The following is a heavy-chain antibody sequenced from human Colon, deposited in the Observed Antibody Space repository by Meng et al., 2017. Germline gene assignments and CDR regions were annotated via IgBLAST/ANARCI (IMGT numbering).Heavy chain of an antibody. CDR3: TRGLEFYRFEY. J-gene: IGHJ4*01. V-gene: IGHV6-1*01. CDR1: GDSVSSKTAV. Sequence: QLQQSGPGLVKPSQTLSLPCAISGDSVSSKTAVWNWIRQSPSRGLEWLGRTYYRAKWNHDYAESLRGRITINPDTSNNQISLQLNSVTPEDTAVYYCTRGLEFYRFEYWGHGTLVTVAS. D-gene: IGHD3-16*02. CDR2: TYYRAKWNH.